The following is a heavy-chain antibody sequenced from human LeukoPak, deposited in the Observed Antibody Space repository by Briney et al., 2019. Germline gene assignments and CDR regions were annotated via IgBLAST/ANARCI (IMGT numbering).Heavy chain of an antibody. CDR3: ARDLGYSSGWPGRSFDY. D-gene: IGHD6-19*01. V-gene: IGHV1-2*02. J-gene: IGHJ4*02. Sequence: ASVKVSCKASGYTFTGYHMHWVRQAPGQGLEWMGWINPNSGGTNYAQKFQGRVTMTRDTSISTAYMELSRLRSDDTAVYYCARDLGYSSGWPGRSFDYWGQGTLVTVSS. CDR2: INPNSGGT. CDR1: GYTFTGYH.